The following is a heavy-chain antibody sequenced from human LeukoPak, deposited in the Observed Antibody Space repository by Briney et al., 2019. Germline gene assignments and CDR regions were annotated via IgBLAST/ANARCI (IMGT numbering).Heavy chain of an antibody. V-gene: IGHV3-74*01. CDR1: GFTSSSYW. CDR3: VRGRGSYGWFDP. D-gene: IGHD3-10*01. Sequence: GGSLRLSCAASGFTSSSYWVHWVRQVPGKGLVWVSRISGDGTARNYADSVKGRFTISRDDAKNTVDLRMNSLRGEDTAVYYCVRGRGSYGWFDPWGQGTLVTVSS. J-gene: IGHJ5*02. CDR2: ISGDGTAR.